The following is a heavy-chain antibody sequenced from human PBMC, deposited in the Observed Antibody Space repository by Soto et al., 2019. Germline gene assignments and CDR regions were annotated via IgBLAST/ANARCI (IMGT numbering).Heavy chain of an antibody. CDR3: ARDSGSPYSAFDI. V-gene: IGHV3-72*01. CDR1: GLTVSDHY. J-gene: IGHJ3*02. D-gene: IGHD1-26*01. CDR2: TRNKANSYTT. Sequence: QLVESGGGLVQPGGSLRLSCAASGLTVSDHYMDWVRQAPGKGLEWVGRTRNKANSYTTEYAASVEGRFTISRDDSKNSLYLQMTSLKTEDTAVYFCARDSGSPYSAFDIWGQGTMVTVSS.